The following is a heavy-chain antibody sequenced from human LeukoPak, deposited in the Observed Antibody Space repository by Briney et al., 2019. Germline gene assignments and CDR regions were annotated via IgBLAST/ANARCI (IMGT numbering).Heavy chain of an antibody. CDR1: GYTFTGYY. Sequence: ASVKVSCKASGYTFTGYYMHWVRQAPGQGLEWMGWINPNSGGTNYAQKFQGRVTMTRDTSISTAYMELSRLRSDDTAVYYCARDEGYSYGAHGNDYWGQGTLVTVSS. V-gene: IGHV1-2*02. D-gene: IGHD5-18*01. CDR3: ARDEGYSYGAHGNDY. J-gene: IGHJ4*02. CDR2: INPNSGGT.